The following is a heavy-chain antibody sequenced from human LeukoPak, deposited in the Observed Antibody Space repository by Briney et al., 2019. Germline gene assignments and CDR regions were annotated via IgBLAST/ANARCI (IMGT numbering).Heavy chain of an antibody. J-gene: IGHJ4*01. V-gene: IGHV3-23*01. Sequence: GGSLRLSCAASGFTFSSYAMSWVRQAPGKGLEWVSVISSSGGDTYYVDSVKGRFTISRDNSKNMLYLQMNSLRVEDTAVYYCAKGSAGHCSSPVDYWGQKTLVTVSS. CDR2: ISSSGGDT. D-gene: IGHD2-15*01. CDR1: GFTFSSYA. CDR3: AKGSAGHCSSPVDY.